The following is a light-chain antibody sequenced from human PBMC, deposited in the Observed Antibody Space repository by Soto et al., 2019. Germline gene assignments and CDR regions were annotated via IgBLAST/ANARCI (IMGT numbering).Light chain of an antibody. J-gene: IGKJ4*01. CDR1: QSVCNRY. Sequence: ETVLTQSPGTLSLSPGERATLSCRASQSVCNRYLAWYQQKPGLAPRLLIHAASSRANGIPDRFSGSGSGTDFTLTIDTLEPEDFAVYYCQQYGSSPLTFGVGTRVEI. V-gene: IGKV3-20*01. CDR3: QQYGSSPLT. CDR2: AAS.